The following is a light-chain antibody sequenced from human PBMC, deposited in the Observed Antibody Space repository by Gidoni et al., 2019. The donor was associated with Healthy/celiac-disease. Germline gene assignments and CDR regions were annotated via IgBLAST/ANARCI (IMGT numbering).Light chain of an antibody. Sequence: DPVMTQSLDSLAVSLGETATINCKSSQSVLYSSNSKNYLAWYQQKPGQPPKLLIYWASTRESGVPDRFSGSGSGTDFTLTISSLQAEDVAVYYCQQYYSTPPTFGQGTKVEIK. CDR2: WAS. CDR3: QQYYSTPPT. J-gene: IGKJ1*01. CDR1: QSVLYSSNSKNY. V-gene: IGKV4-1*01.